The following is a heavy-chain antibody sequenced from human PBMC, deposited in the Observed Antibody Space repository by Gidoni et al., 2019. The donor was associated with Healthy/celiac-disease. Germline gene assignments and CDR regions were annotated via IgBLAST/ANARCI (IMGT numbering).Heavy chain of an antibody. V-gene: IGHV4-34*01. D-gene: IGHD6-13*01. Sequence: QVQLQQCGAGRLKPSETLSLTSAVSAGSFSGSYWSWIRQPPGKGREWIGENNHSGSTNYNPSLKSRVTISVDTSKNQFSLKLSSVTAADTAVYYCARGRSWAYYFDYWGQGTLVTVSS. CDR1: AGSFSGSY. CDR2: NNHSGST. J-gene: IGHJ4*02. CDR3: ARGRSWAYYFDY.